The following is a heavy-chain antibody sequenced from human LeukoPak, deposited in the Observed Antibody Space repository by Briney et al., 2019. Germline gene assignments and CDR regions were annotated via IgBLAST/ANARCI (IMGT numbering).Heavy chain of an antibody. V-gene: IGHV4-4*02. CDR1: GDSITSDNW. J-gene: IGHJ4*02. CDR3: ARGDFWSGYYPFDY. D-gene: IGHD3-3*01. CDR2: IHHSGNT. Sequence: SETLSLTCTVSGDSITSDNWWSWVRQPPGKGLEWIAEIHHSGNTNYNPSLKSRVTTSMDKSKNQVSLKVNSVTAADTAVYYCARGDFWSGYYPFDYWGQGTLVTVSS.